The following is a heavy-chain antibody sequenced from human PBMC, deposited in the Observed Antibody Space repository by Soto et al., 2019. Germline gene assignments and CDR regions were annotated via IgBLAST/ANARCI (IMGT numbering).Heavy chain of an antibody. V-gene: IGHV4-59*01. CDR2: IFYSGSS. CDR3: ARDLRCCGLDV. CDR1: GASMRSYS. D-gene: IGHD3-9*01. J-gene: IGHJ6*02. Sequence: PSETLSLTCNVSGASMRSYSWTWMRLSPGKGLEWIGDIFYSGSSNLNPSLRSRLSISIDTSKNKFSLMLKSVTAADTAAYYCARDLRCCGLDVWGQGTTVTVS.